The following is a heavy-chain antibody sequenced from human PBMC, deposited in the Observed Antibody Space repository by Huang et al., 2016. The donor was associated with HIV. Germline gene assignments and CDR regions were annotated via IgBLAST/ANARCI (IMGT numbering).Heavy chain of an antibody. V-gene: IGHV1-69*01. CDR3: AMSLRYQYDSRSYWGRYFDY. CDR2: ISPLLRAP. CDR1: GGSFSDQV. D-gene: IGHD3-16*01. Sequence: QVQLEQSGPAVRKPGSSVKVSCQASGGSFSDQVSRWVRQAPGQRVEWMGGISPLLRAPAYAQEFKGRVTMTADESTATIYMELNSLTSEDTAVYYCAMSLRYQYDSRSYWGRYFDYWGQGTLVTVSS. J-gene: IGHJ4*02.